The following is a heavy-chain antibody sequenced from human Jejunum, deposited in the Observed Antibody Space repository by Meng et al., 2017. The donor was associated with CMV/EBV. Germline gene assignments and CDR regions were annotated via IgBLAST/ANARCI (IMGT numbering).Heavy chain of an antibody. CDR3: ARGKDLYSWFDP. J-gene: IGHJ5*02. CDR2: MYYSGST. D-gene: IGHD1-26*01. V-gene: IGHV4-39*07. CDR1: GGSIRSSTYC. Sequence: GSGGSIRSSTYCWGWIRQPPRKGLEWIGSMYYSGSTYYNPSLKSRVTISVDTSKNQFSLKLSSVTAADTAVYYCARGKDLYSWFDPWGQGTLVTVSS.